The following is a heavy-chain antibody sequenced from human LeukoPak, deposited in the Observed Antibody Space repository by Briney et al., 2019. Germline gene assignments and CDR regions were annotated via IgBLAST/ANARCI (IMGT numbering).Heavy chain of an antibody. CDR2: ISYDGSNK. Sequence: GGSLRLSCAASGFTFSSYGMHWVRQAPGKGLEWVAVISYDGSNKYYADSVKGRFTISRDNSKNTLYLQMNSLRAEDTAVYYCARENYPSYYYYGMDVWGQGTTVTVSS. J-gene: IGHJ6*02. V-gene: IGHV3-30*03. CDR3: ARENYPSYYYYGMDV. D-gene: IGHD1-7*01. CDR1: GFTFSSYG.